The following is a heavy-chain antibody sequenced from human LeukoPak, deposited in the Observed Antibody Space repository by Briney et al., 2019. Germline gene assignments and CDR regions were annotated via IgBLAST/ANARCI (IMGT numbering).Heavy chain of an antibody. V-gene: IGHV1-18*01. CDR3: ARGKRSAYYYYYGMDV. Sequence: ASVKVSCKASGYTFTSYAMHWVRQAPGQRLEWMGWISAYNGNTNYAQKLQGRVTMTTDTSTSTAYMELRSLRSDDTAVYYCARGKRSAYYYYYGMDVWGQGTTVTVSS. CDR2: ISAYNGNT. J-gene: IGHJ6*02. CDR1: GYTFTSYA.